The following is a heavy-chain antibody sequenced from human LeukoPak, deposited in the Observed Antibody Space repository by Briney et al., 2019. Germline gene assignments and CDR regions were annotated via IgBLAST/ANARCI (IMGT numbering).Heavy chain of an antibody. CDR3: AKEIGWSGYRPCYFDS. J-gene: IGHJ4*02. D-gene: IGHD3-3*01. CDR1: GFQFGDVW. V-gene: IGHV3-7*03. Sequence: GGSLRLSCVVSGFQFGDVWMSWFRQAPGKGLEWVANIKQDGSEKYYVDSVKGRFTISRDSSLYLQMDRLRAEDTAVYYCAKEIGWSGYRPCYFDSWGQGTLVTVSS. CDR2: IKQDGSEK.